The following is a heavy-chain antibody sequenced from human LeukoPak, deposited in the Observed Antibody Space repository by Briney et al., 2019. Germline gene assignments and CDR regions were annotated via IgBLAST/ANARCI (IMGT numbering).Heavy chain of an antibody. J-gene: IGHJ4*02. CDR1: GGTFSSYA. CDR3: ASRGIAAAGPLFDY. Sequence: SVKVSCKASGGTFSSYAISWVRQAPGQGLEWMGRTIPIFGTANYAQKFQGRVTITTDESTRTAYMELSSLRSEDTAVYYCASRGIAAAGPLFDYWGQGALVTVSS. CDR2: TIPIFGTA. V-gene: IGHV1-69*05. D-gene: IGHD6-13*01.